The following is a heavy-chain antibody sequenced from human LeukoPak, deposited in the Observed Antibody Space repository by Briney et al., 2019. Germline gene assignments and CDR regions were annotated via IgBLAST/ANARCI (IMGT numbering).Heavy chain of an antibody. CDR3: AREDSGSYY. Sequence: SETLSLTCTVSGGPISSGSYYWSWIRQPAGKGLEWIGRIYTSGSTNYNPSLKSRVTISVDTSKNQFSLKLSSVTAADTAVYYCAREDSGSYYTGQGTLVTVSS. D-gene: IGHD1-26*01. CDR1: GGPISSGSYY. J-gene: IGHJ4*02. V-gene: IGHV4-61*02. CDR2: IYTSGST.